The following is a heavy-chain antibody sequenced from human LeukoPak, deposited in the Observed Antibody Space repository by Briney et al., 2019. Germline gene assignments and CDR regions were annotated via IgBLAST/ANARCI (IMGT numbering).Heavy chain of an antibody. J-gene: IGHJ4*02. CDR3: ARDTKYAFDN. CDR1: GFTFSSYS. D-gene: IGHD2-2*01. Sequence: GGSLRLSCAASGFTFSSYSMTWVRQPPGKGREWISYIGISSGNTKYADSVRGRFTISGDKAKNSVYLQMNSLRVEETAVYCCARDTKYAFDNWGQGTLVTVSS. V-gene: IGHV3-48*01. CDR2: IGISSGNT.